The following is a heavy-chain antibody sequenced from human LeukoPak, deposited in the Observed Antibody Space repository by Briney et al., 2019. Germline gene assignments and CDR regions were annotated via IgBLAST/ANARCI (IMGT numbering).Heavy chain of an antibody. Sequence: GGSLRLSCVASGFTFSKYTLSWIRQPPGKGLEWIAGIYGGGSGTTFYAESVRGRFTISRDNSRTTLYLQMNSLRDEDTAVYYCAKDSTVDGAWDIDYWGQGTMITVSS. J-gene: IGHJ4*02. V-gene: IGHV3-23*01. CDR1: GFTFSKYT. CDR3: AKDSTVDGAWDIDY. D-gene: IGHD4-17*01. CDR2: IYGGGSGTT.